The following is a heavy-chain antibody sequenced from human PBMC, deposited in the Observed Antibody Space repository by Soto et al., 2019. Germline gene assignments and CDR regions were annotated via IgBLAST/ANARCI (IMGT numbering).Heavy chain of an antibody. J-gene: IGHJ4*02. CDR1: GYTFTSYG. V-gene: IGHV1-18*01. Sequence: ASVKVSCKASGYTFTSYGISWVLQAPGQGLEWMGWISAYNGNTNYAQKLQGRVTMTTDTSTSTAYMELRSLRSDDTAVCYCARDAVIPVVELDYWGQGTLVPVAS. D-gene: IGHD3-22*01. CDR3: ARDAVIPVVELDY. CDR2: ISAYNGNT.